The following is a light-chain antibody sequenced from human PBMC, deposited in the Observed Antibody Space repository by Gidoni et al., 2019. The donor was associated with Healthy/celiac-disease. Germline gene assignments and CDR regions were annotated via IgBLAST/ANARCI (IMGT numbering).Light chain of an antibody. Sequence: EIVLTQSPGTLSLSPGERATLSCRASQSVSSSYLAWYQQKPGQAPRLLIYGASSRATGIPDRFSGSGSGTDFTLTIRRLEPEDFAVYYCQQYGRAPLTFGQGTKVEIK. V-gene: IGKV3-20*01. CDR1: QSVSSSY. J-gene: IGKJ1*01. CDR2: GAS. CDR3: QQYGRAPLT.